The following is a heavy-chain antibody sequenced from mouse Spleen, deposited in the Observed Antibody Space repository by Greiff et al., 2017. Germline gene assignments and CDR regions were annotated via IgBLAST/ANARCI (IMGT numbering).Heavy chain of an antibody. D-gene: IGHD2-4*01. CDR1: GYTFTSYW. CDR2: IYPGSGST. V-gene: IGHV1-55*01. CDR3: ARHYDYDGPFDY. Sequence: QVQLQQPGAELVKPGASVKMSCKASGYTFTSYWITWVKQRPGQGLEWIGDIYPGSGSTNYNEKFKSKATLTVDTSSSTAYMQLSSLTSEDSAVYYCARHYDYDGPFDYWGQGTTLTVSS. J-gene: IGHJ2*01.